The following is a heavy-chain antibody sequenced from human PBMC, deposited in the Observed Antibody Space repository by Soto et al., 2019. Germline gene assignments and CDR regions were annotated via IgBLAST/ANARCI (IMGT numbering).Heavy chain of an antibody. V-gene: IGHV4-39*01. CDR3: ARSNSGYYKWFDP. CDR2: IYYSGST. J-gene: IGHJ5*02. D-gene: IGHD3-22*01. CDR1: GFSISSSTYY. Sequence: SETLSLTCTFSGFSISSSTYYWGWIRQPPGKGLEWIANIYYSGSTYYNPSLKSRVTISVDTSKNQFSLKLNSVTAADTAVYYCARSNSGYYKWFDPWGQGTLVTV.